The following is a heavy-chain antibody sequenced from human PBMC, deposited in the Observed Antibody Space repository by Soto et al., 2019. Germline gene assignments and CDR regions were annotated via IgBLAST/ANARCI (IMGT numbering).Heavy chain of an antibody. CDR2: ISSSGSTI. D-gene: IGHD4-17*01. CDR3: AHPGADYGGTNSRAY. J-gene: IGHJ4*02. CDR1: GFTFSSYE. V-gene: IGHV3-48*03. Sequence: GGSLRLSCAASGFTFSSYEMNWVRQAPGKGLEWVSYISSSGSTIYYADSVKGRFTISRDNAKNSLYLQMNSLRAEDTAVYYCAHPGADYGGTNSRAYWGQGTLVTVSS.